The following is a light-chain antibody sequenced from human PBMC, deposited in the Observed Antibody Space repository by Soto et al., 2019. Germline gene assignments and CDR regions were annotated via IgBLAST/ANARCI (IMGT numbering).Light chain of an antibody. CDR2: DAS. CDR3: QQYNSYYPTT. J-gene: IGKJ5*01. Sequence: DIQITQSPSTLSASVGDRVTIPCRASQSISSWLAWYQQKPGKATKLMIYDASSLESGVPSRFSGSGSGTEFTLTISSLQPDDFANYYCQQYNSYYPTTFGQGTRLEIK. V-gene: IGKV1-5*01. CDR1: QSISSW.